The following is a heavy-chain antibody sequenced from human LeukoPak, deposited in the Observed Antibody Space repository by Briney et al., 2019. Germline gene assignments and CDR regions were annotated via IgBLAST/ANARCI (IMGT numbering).Heavy chain of an antibody. J-gene: IGHJ6*02. Sequence: GGSLRLSCAASGFIFSNYAMSWVRQAPGKGLEWVSAISGSGGTTFYADSVKGRFTISRDNAKNSLYLQMNSLRAEDTAVYYCARYLYDSSGSPMDVWGQGTTVTVSS. CDR1: GFIFSNYA. V-gene: IGHV3-23*01. CDR3: ARYLYDSSGSPMDV. D-gene: IGHD3-22*01. CDR2: ISGSGGTT.